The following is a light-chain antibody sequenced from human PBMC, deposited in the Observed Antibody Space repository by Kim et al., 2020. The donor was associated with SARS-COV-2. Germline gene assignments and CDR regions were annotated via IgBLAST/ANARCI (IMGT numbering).Light chain of an antibody. CDR2: DVT. CDR3: SSYTSSSTPYV. Sequence: QSITISCTGTSGDVGGYDYVSWYQQHPGKAPKLMIYDVTSRPSGVSSRFTGSKSGNTASLTISGLQAEDEADYYCSSYTSSSTPYVFGTGTKVTVL. CDR1: SGDVGGYDY. J-gene: IGLJ1*01. V-gene: IGLV2-14*03.